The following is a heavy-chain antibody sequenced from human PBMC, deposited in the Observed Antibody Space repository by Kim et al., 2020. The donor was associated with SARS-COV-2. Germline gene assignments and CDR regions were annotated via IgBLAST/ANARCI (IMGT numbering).Heavy chain of an antibody. V-gene: IGHV3-30*04. CDR2: ISYDGSNN. CDR3: ARDKKKYYYGSWRYPTLLGSYYARYV. D-gene: IGHD3-10*01. J-gene: IGHJ6*04. CDR1: GFTFSSYA. Sequence: GGSLRLSCAASGFTFSSYAMHWVRQAPGKGLEWVAVISYDGSNNYYADSVKGRFTISRDNSKNTLYLQMNSLSAEDTAVYYCARDKKKYYYGSWRYPTLLGSYYARYVWREGTTLTVST.